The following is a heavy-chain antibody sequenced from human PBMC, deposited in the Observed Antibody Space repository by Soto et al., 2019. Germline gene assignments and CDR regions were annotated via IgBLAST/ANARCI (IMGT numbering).Heavy chain of an antibody. CDR3: ARERGLKLEAFDY. CDR2: ISYDGTNK. V-gene: IGHV3-30-3*01. D-gene: IGHD1-1*01. Sequence: QVQLVESGGGVVQPGRSLRLSCTASGFTFTSYAMHWVRQAPGKELEWVAVISYDGTNKYYADSVKGRFTISRDNSKNTLYLQMNSLRAEDTAVYYCARERGLKLEAFDYWGQGTLVTVSS. CDR1: GFTFTSYA. J-gene: IGHJ4*02.